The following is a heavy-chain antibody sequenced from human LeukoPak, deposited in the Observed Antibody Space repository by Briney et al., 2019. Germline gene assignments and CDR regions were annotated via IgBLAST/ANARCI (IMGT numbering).Heavy chain of an antibody. Sequence: PGRSLRLSCAASGFTFSSYGMHWVRQAPGKGLEWVAVIWYDGSNKYYADSVKGRFTISRDNSKNTLYLQMNSLRAEDTAVYYCARNYGSGSYYPDYWGQGTLDTVSS. CDR3: ARNYGSGSYYPDY. CDR1: GFTFSSYG. J-gene: IGHJ4*02. D-gene: IGHD3-10*01. CDR2: IWYDGSNK. V-gene: IGHV3-33*01.